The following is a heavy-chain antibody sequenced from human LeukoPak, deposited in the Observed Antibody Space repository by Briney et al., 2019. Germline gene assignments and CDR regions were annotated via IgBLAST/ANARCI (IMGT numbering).Heavy chain of an antibody. J-gene: IGHJ4*02. CDR3: ARDGVTIFGVVIKGEFDY. V-gene: IGHV4-38-2*02. CDR2: IYHSGST. Sequence: SETLSPTCTVSGYSISSGYYWGWIRQPPGKGLEWIGSIYHSGSTYYNPSLKSRVTISVDTSKNQFSLKLSSVTAADTAVYYCARDGVTIFGVVIKGEFDYWGQGTLVTVSS. D-gene: IGHD3-3*01. CDR1: GYSISSGYY.